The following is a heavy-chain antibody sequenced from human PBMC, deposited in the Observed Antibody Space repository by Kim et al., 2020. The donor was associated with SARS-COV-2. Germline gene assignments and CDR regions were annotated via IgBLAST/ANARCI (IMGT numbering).Heavy chain of an antibody. J-gene: IGHJ5*02. V-gene: IGHV3-21*01. D-gene: IGHD2-2*01. CDR3: ARDLVVVPGAAENWFDP. CDR1: GFTFSSYS. CDR2: ISSSSSYI. Sequence: GGSLRLSCAASGFTFSSYSMNWVRQAPGKGLEWVSSISSSSSYIYYADSVKGRFTISRDNAKNSLYLQMNSLRAEDTAVYYCARDLVVVPGAAENWFDPWGQGTLVTVSS.